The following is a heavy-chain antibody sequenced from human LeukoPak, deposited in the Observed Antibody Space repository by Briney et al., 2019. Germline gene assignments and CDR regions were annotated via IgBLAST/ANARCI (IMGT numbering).Heavy chain of an antibody. CDR1: GGSIRSNY. D-gene: IGHD6-13*01. Sequence: PSETLSLTCTVSGGSIRSNYWSWIRQSAGKGLEWIGRIYSSGNTNYNPSFESRVTMSVDTSKNQLSLKLKSVTAADTAVYYCARTLGKDSSSAPYYYYMDVWGKGTTVTVSS. V-gene: IGHV4-4*07. CDR3: ARTLGKDSSSAPYYYYMDV. J-gene: IGHJ6*03. CDR2: IYSSGNT.